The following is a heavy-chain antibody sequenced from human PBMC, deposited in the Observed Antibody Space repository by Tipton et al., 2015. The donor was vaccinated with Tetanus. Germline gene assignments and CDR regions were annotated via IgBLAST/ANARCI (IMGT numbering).Heavy chain of an antibody. CDR3: ARHTNFWSGYYIVY. CDR1: GGSINPYY. V-gene: IGHV4-59*08. Sequence: TLSLTCTVSGGSINPYYWSWIRQPPGKGLEWIGNVYSSGSTYYNPSLKGRVTISVDTSKNQFSLKLSSVTAADTAVYYCARHTNFWSGYYIVYWGQGTLVTVSS. CDR2: VYSSGST. D-gene: IGHD3-3*01. J-gene: IGHJ4*02.